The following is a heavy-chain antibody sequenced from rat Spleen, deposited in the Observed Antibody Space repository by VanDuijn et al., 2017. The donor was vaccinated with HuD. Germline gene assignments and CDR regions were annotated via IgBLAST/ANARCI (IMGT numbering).Heavy chain of an antibody. D-gene: IGHD1-9*01. CDR2: SSYDGSST. V-gene: IGHV5-7*01. Sequence: EVQLVESGGGLVQPGRSLKLSCAASGFTFSNYNMAWVRQAPKKGLEWVATSSYDGSSTYYRDSVKGRFTISRAKAKNNLYLQMDSLCYEDTATYYCARHNTYYGYYYFDYWGPRTMVTVSS. CDR1: GFTFSNYN. CDR3: ARHNTYYGYYYFDY. J-gene: IGHJ1*01.